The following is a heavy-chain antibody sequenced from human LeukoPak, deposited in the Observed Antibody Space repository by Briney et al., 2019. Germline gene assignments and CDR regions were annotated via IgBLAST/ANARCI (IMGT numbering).Heavy chain of an antibody. CDR2: IKQDGSDK. CDR1: GFSLRSHW. V-gene: IGHV3-7*01. D-gene: IGHD6-19*01. Sequence: PGGSLRLSCAASGFSLRSHWMNWVRQAPGKGLEWVANIKQDGSDKYYVDSVKGRFTISRDNAKNSLYLQMNSLRAEDTAVYYCATYSSAFSYWGQGTLVTVSS. J-gene: IGHJ4*02. CDR3: ATYSSAFSY.